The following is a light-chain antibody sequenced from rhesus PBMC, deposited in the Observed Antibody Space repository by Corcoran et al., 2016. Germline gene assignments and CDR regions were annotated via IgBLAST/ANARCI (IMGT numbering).Light chain of an antibody. V-gene: IGKV1-69*01. CDR2: RAS. CDR1: QGISNW. Sequence: DIQMTQSPSSLSASVGDRVTITCRASQGISNWLAWYQQKPGKAPKLLIYRASNLETGVPSRFSGSGSGTDCTLTISSLQPEDIATDYCQQPDNSPFTFGPGTKLDIK. J-gene: IGKJ3*01. CDR3: QQPDNSPFT.